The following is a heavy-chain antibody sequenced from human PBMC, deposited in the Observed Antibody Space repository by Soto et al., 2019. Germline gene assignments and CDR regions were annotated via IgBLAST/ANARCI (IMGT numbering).Heavy chain of an antibody. CDR3: AMGGSGYTWFNEF. D-gene: IGHD3-22*01. CDR1: GGLFSSYP. Sequence: QEQLVQSGAEVKKPGSSVKVSCKASGGLFSSYPISWVRQVPGQGLEWMGGIIPVLQTAYYTQRFQGRVTITADEPTNTAYMELSSLRSEDTASYYCAMGGSGYTWFNEFWVQGTLVTVSS. CDR2: IIPVLQTA. J-gene: IGHJ4*02. V-gene: IGHV1-69*01.